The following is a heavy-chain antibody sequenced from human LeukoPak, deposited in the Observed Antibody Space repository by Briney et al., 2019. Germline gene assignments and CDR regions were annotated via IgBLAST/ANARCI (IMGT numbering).Heavy chain of an antibody. CDR3: ARGLDTNDWSDAFDI. D-gene: IGHD2-21*01. CDR2: MYYSGST. J-gene: IGHJ3*02. CDR1: GGSISSGDYS. Sequence: SETPSLTCAVSGGSISSGDYSWNWIRQPPGKGLEWIGYMYYSGSTYSNLSLKSRVTISVDTSKNQFSLKLSSVTAADTAVYYCARGLDTNDWSDAFDIWGQGTMVTVSS. V-gene: IGHV4-30-4*07.